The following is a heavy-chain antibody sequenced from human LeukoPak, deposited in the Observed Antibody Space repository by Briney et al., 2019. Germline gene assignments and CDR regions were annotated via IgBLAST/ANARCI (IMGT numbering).Heavy chain of an antibody. J-gene: IGHJ4*02. CDR1: GGSISSGGYY. D-gene: IGHD3-22*01. Sequence: SETLSLTCTVSGGSISSGGYYWSWIRQHPGKGLEWIGYIYYSGSTYYNPSLKSRVTISVDTSKNQFSLKLGSVTAADTAVYYCARGRRFGSSGYSEPFDYWGQGTLVTVSS. CDR2: IYYSGST. V-gene: IGHV4-31*03. CDR3: ARGRRFGSSGYSEPFDY.